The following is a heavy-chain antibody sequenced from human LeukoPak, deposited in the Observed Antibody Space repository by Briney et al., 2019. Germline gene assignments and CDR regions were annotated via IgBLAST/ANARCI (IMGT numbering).Heavy chain of an antibody. Sequence: ASVKVSCKASGYTFTGYYMHWVRQAPGQGLEWMGWINPNSGGTNYAQKFQGRVTMTRDTSISTAYMELSRLRSDDTAVYYCARDRVVATFVNWFDPGGQGTLVTVSS. CDR3: ARDRVVATFVNWFDP. CDR2: INPNSGGT. V-gene: IGHV1-2*02. J-gene: IGHJ5*02. CDR1: GYTFTGYY. D-gene: IGHD5-12*01.